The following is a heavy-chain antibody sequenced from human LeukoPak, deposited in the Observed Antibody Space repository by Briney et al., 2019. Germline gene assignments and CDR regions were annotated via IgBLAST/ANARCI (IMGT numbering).Heavy chain of an antibody. CDR1: GGSISSYY. Sequence: TASETLSLTCTVSGGSISSYYWSWIRQPPGKGLEWIGYIYYSGSTNYNPSLKSRVTISVDTSKNQFSLKLSSVTAADTAVYYCARDRSGSFDAFDIWGQGTMVTVSS. J-gene: IGHJ3*02. CDR3: ARDRSGSFDAFDI. V-gene: IGHV4-59*01. D-gene: IGHD1-26*01. CDR2: IYYSGST.